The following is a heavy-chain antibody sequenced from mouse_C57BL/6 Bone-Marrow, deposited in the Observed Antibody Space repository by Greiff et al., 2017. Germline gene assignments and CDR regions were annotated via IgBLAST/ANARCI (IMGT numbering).Heavy chain of an antibody. Sequence: VHLVESGPGLVAPSQSLSITCTVSGFSFTSYAISWVRQPPGKGLEWLGVIWTGGGTNYNSALNTRLSISKDNSTSQVFLKMNSLQTDDTARYYCAPIYYGNEFAYWGQGTLVTVSA. CDR2: IWTGGGT. CDR3: APIYYGNEFAY. CDR1: GFSFTSYA. D-gene: IGHD2-1*01. J-gene: IGHJ3*01. V-gene: IGHV2-9-1*01.